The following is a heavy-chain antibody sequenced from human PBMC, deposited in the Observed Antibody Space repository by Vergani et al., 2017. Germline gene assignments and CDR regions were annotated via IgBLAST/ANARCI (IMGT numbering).Heavy chain of an antibody. J-gene: IGHJ4*01. CDR2: VFHLGTV. Sequence: QVQLQESGPGLLKTSETLSLTCNVSGVSITRGHYWGWVRQSPGTGLEWIASVFHLGTVYYNPFLRRRVRISIDAYNVLSLRWQSVKAADTAVYFCVRDLYSRGPFDVWGQGSLVTVSS. CDR3: VRDLYSRGPFDV. V-gene: IGHV4-38-2*02. CDR1: GVSITRGHY. D-gene: IGHD3-22*01.